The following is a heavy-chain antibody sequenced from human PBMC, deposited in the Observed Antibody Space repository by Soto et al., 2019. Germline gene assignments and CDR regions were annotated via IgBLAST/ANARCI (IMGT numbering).Heavy chain of an antibody. V-gene: IGHV4-59*01. J-gene: IGHJ6*02. CDR1: GGSISSYY. CDR3: AREHPVTVRGVPHIYYYYGMDV. D-gene: IGHD3-10*01. Sequence: SETLSLTCTVSGGSISSYYWSWIRQPPGKGLEWIGYIYYSGSTNYNPSLKSRVTISVDTSKNQFSLKLSSVTAADTAVYYCAREHPVTVRGVPHIYYYYGMDVWGQGTTVTVSS. CDR2: IYYSGST.